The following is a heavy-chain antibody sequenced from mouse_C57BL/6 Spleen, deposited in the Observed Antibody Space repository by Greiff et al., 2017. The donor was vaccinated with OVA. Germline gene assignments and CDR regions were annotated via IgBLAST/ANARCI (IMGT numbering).Heavy chain of an antibody. CDR1: GYTFTSYW. Sequence: QVQLQQPGTELVKPGASVKLSCKASGYTFTSYWMHWVKQRPGQGLEWIGNINPSNGGTNYNEKFKSKATLTVDKSSSTAYLQLSSLTSQGSAVYDCAREEIFYAMDYWGQGTSVTVSS. J-gene: IGHJ4*01. CDR2: INPSNGGT. CDR3: AREEIFYAMDY. V-gene: IGHV1-53*01.